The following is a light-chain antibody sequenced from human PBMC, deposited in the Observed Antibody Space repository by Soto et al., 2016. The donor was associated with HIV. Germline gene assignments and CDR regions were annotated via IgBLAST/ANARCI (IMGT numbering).Light chain of an antibody. CDR3: QQYYSYPLT. Sequence: AIRMTQSPSSLSASTGDRVTITCRVNQGISSYLAWYQQKPGKAPKLLIYAASTLQSGVPSRFSGSGSGTDFTLTISCLQSEDFATYYCQQYYSYPLTFGQGTRLXIK. J-gene: IGKJ5*01. CDR2: AAS. V-gene: IGKV1-8*01. CDR1: QGISSY.